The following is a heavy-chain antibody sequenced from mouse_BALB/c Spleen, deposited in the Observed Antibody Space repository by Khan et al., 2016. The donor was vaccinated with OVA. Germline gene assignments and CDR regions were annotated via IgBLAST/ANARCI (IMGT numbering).Heavy chain of an antibody. CDR2: ISSGGSYT. CDR1: GFTFSTYG. D-gene: IGHD1-1*01. CDR3: ARLAYYYDSGGCAC. V-gene: IGHV5-6*01. J-gene: IGHJ3*01. Sequence: EVKLVESGGDLVKPEGSLKLSCAASGFTFSTYGMSWVRQTPDKRLEWVATISSGGSYTYYPDSVQGRFTISRDNAKNTLYRQMSSLKSEDTAMFYCARLAYYYDSGGCACWGPGPLVTVSA.